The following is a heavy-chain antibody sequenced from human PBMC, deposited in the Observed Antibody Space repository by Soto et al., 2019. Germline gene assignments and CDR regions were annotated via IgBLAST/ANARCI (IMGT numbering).Heavy chain of an antibody. CDR3: ARDLTTVVTPGYFQH. CDR2: IWYDGSNK. V-gene: IGHV3-33*01. J-gene: IGHJ1*01. Sequence: GGSLRLSCAASGFTFSSYGMHWVRQAPGKGLEWVAVIWYDGSNKYYADSVKGRFTISRDNSKNTLYLQMNSLRAEDTAVYYCARDLTTVVTPGYFQHWGQGTLVTVSS. CDR1: GFTFSSYG. D-gene: IGHD4-17*01.